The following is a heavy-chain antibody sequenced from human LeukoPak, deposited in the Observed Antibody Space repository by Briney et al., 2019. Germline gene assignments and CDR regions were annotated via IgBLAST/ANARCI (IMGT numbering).Heavy chain of an antibody. J-gene: IGHJ6*03. CDR3: ARVDLRYFDWIYYYYMDV. CDR1: GGSISSYY. D-gene: IGHD3-9*01. Sequence: SETLSLTCTVSGGSISSYYWSWIRQPPGKGLEWIGYIYYSGGTNYNPSLKSRVTTSVDTSKNQFSLKLSSVTAADTAVYYCARVDLRYFDWIYYYYMDVWGKGTTVTISS. V-gene: IGHV4-59*12. CDR2: IYYSGGT.